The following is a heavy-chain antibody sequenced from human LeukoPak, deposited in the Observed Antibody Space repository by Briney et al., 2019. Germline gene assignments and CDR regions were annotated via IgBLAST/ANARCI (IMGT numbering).Heavy chain of an antibody. J-gene: IGHJ6*02. CDR3: ARVRGTAMVKNYYGMDV. Sequence: ASVKVSCKASGYTFTSYAMNWVRQAPGQGLEWMGWINTNTGNPTYAQGFTGRFVFSLDTSVSTAYLQISSLKAEDTAVYYCARVRGTAMVKNYYGMDVWGQGTTVTVSS. V-gene: IGHV7-4-1*02. CDR2: INTNTGNP. D-gene: IGHD5-18*01. CDR1: GYTFTSYA.